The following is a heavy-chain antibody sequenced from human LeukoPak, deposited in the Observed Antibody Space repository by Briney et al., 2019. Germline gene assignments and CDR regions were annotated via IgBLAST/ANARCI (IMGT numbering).Heavy chain of an antibody. J-gene: IGHJ4*02. Sequence: SETLSLTCTVSGYSISRGYYWGWIRQPPGKGLEWVGSFYSSGSTYYNPSLKSRVTISVDTSKNQFSLKLSSVTAADTAVYYCAGNTYYYDRSGYYYIALFDYWGQGTQVTVSS. CDR3: AGNTYYYDRSGYYYIALFDY. D-gene: IGHD3-22*01. V-gene: IGHV4-38-2*02. CDR1: GYSISRGYY. CDR2: FYSSGST.